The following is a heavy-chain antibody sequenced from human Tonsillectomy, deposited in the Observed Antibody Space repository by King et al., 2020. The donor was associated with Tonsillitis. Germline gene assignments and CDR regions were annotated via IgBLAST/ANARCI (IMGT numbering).Heavy chain of an antibody. D-gene: IGHD2-15*01. J-gene: IGHJ4*02. Sequence: QLQESGPGLEKPSETLSLTCTVSGDSISSGSYCWGWIRQPPGKGLEWIGCIFYSGTTYYKSSLKSRVTISVDTSRNQFSLRMSSVTAADTAIYYCARNKGHCDGGSCFPYNYWGQGTLVTVSS. CDR2: IFYSGTT. V-gene: IGHV4-39*01. CDR3: ARNKGHCDGGSCFPYNY. CDR1: GDSISSGSYC.